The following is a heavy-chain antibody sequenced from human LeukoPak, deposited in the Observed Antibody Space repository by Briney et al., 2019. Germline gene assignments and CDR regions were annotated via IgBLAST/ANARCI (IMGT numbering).Heavy chain of an antibody. CDR1: GFTFRSYD. CDR2: ISGSGRIT. J-gene: IGHJ4*02. V-gene: IGHV3-23*01. D-gene: IGHD5/OR15-5a*01. Sequence: TGGSLRLSCVASGFTFRSYDMSWVRQAPGKGLEWVSAISGSGRITYYADSVKGRFTNSRDNSKNTLYLHMSSLRAEDTAVYYCARDGVSTNDWQPDYWGQGTLVTVSS. CDR3: ARDGVSTNDWQPDY.